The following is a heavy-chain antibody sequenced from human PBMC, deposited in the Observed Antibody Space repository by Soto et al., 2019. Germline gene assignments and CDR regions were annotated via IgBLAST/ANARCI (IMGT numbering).Heavy chain of an antibody. J-gene: IGHJ6*02. V-gene: IGHV3-30*03. CDR3: EWSPYHCMDV. Sequence: QVQLVESGGGVVQPGRSLRLSCAASGFTFSSYDMHWVRQAPGKGLEWVAVISYDGSNKYYADSVKGRFTISRDNSKNTLYLQMNSLRAEDTAVYYCEWSPYHCMDVWGQGTTVTVSS. CDR1: GFTFSSYD. D-gene: IGHD2-8*01. CDR2: ISYDGSNK.